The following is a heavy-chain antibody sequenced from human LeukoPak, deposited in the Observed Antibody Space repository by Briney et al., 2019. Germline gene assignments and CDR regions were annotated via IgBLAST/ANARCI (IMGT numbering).Heavy chain of an antibody. CDR1: GGSISSYY. V-gene: IGHV4-59*01. CDR3: ARGRLGYCSGGSCYTDWPFDY. CDR2: IYYSGST. D-gene: IGHD2-15*01. J-gene: IGHJ4*02. Sequence: SETLSLTCTVSGGSISSYYWSWIRQPPGKGLEWIGYIYYSGSTNYNPSLKSRATTTADTSKNQFSLKLSSVTAADTAVYYCARGRLGYCSGGSCYTDWPFDYWGQGTLVTVSS.